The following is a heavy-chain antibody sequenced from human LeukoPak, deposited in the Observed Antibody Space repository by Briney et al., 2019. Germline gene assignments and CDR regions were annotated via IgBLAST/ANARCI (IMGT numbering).Heavy chain of an antibody. CDR1: GFPFNTYV. Sequence: GGSLRLSCAASGFPFNTYVMSWVRQAPGKGLEWVSAINGGGSSTYYADSVKGRFTISRDNSKNMVYLQMNSLRAEDTAVYYCARDDYYDSSGYYPGFDYWGQGTLVTVSS. CDR2: INGGGSST. J-gene: IGHJ4*02. D-gene: IGHD3-22*01. CDR3: ARDDYYDSSGYYPGFDY. V-gene: IGHV3-23*01.